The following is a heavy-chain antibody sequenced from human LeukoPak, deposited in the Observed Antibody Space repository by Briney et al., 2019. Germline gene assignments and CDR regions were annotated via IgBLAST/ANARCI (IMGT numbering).Heavy chain of an antibody. CDR2: INPNSGDT. CDR3: ARYYGDYQNYGMDV. CDR1: GYTFTGYY. J-gene: IGHJ6*02. Sequence: ASVKVSCKASGYTFTGYYMHWVRQAPGQGLEWMGRINPNSGDTNYAQKFQGRVTMTRDTSTSTVYMELSSLRSEDTAVYYCARYYGDYQNYGMDVWGQGTTVTVSS. V-gene: IGHV1-2*06. D-gene: IGHD4-17*01.